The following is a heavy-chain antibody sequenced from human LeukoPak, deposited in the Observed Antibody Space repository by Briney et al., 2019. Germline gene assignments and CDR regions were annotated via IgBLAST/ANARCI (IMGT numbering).Heavy chain of an antibody. CDR2: IHAVGSL. CDR3: ARIAVAGTYYYYYYYMDV. V-gene: IGHV4-38-2*02. J-gene: IGHJ6*03. Sequence: SETLSLTCNVSGYSISSGYYWAWFRQPPGKGLEWIGSIHAVGSLSFNPSLRSRVTMSVDTSKNQFSLKLSSVTAADTAVYYCARIAVAGTYYYYYYYMDVWGKGTTVTISS. CDR1: GYSISSGYY. D-gene: IGHD6-19*01.